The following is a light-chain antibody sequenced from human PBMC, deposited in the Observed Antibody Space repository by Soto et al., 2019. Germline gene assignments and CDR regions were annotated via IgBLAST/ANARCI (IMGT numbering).Light chain of an antibody. J-gene: IGKJ1*01. Sequence: EIVLPQSPATLSFSPLERSTVSLSASQSVSRYLAWYQQKPGQAPRLLIYDASNRAIGIPARFSGSGSGTDFTLTISDVQPEDFALYYCHQRQSWPRTFGQGTKVDIK. V-gene: IGKV3-11*01. CDR3: HQRQSWPRT. CDR1: QSVSRY. CDR2: DAS.